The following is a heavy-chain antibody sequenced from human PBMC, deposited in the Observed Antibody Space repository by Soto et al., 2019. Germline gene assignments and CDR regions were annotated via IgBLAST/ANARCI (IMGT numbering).Heavy chain of an antibody. J-gene: IGHJ1*01. Sequence: QVQLQESGPGLVKPSETLSLTCSVSDDSLSSNNYYWSWIRQPPGRGLEWIGFVHFSGSLHYNAAQKRRATISVDTSRRQISLKLTSLTAADTAVYFCGRGGDAHKMGRHWGQGTLVTVSS. CDR3: GRGGDAHKMGRH. CDR2: VHFSGSL. D-gene: IGHD2-2*01. CDR1: DDSLSSNNYY. V-gene: IGHV4-61*01.